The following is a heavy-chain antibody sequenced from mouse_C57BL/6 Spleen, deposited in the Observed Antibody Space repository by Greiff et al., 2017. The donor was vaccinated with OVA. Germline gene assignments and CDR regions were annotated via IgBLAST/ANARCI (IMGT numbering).Heavy chain of an antibody. V-gene: IGHV1-18*01. CDR1: GYTFTDYN. CDR2: INPNNGGT. CDR3: AREMGYYSNAMDD. D-gene: IGHD2-5*01. Sequence: EVQVVESGPELVKPGASVKIPCKASGYTFTDYNMDWVKQSHGKSLEWIGDINPNNGGTIYNQKFKGKATLTVDKSSSTAYMELRSLTSEDTAVYYCAREMGYYSNAMDDWGQGTSVTVSS. J-gene: IGHJ4*01.